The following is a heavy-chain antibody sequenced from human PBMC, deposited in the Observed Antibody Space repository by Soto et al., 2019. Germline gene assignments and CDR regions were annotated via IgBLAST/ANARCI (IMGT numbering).Heavy chain of an antibody. CDR2: IYYSGST. CDR3: ARLPSTIGYYYYYMDV. J-gene: IGHJ6*03. D-gene: IGHD3-9*01. CDR1: GGSISSYY. Sequence: SETLSLTCTVSGGSISSYYWSWIRQPPGKGLEWIGYIYYSGSTNYNPSLKSRVTISVDTSKNQFSLKLSSVTAADTAVYYCARLPSTIGYYYYYMDVWGKGTTVTVS. V-gene: IGHV4-59*08.